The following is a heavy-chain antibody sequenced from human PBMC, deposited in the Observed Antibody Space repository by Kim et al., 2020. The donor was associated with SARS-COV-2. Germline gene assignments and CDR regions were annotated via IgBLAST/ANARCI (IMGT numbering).Heavy chain of an antibody. Sequence: GGSLRLSCAASGFTFSSYWMSWVRQAPGKGLEWVANIKQDGSEKYYVDSVKGRFTISRDNAKNSLYLQMNSLRAEDTAVYYCARIDCSGGSCYYRYYGMDVSHQRTTITVSS. CDR3: ARIDCSGGSCYYRYYGMDV. CDR1: GFTFSSYW. V-gene: IGHV3-7*01. CDR2: IKQDGSEK. J-gene: IGHJ6*02. D-gene: IGHD2-15*01.